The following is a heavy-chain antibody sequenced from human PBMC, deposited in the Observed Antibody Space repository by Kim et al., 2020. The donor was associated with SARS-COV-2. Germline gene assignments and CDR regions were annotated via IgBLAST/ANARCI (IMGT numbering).Heavy chain of an antibody. CDR1: GASMSSYY. J-gene: IGHJ4*02. Sequence: SETLSLTCTVSGASMSSYYWSWIRQPPGKGLEWIGYIDDRGVTKYNPSLMSRVTISGDTSKNQFSLRLTSVTAADTAVYYCAKHSSWVAKFDYWGQGNLVTVSS. CDR2: IDDRGVT. D-gene: IGHD1-26*01. CDR3: AKHSSWVAKFDY. V-gene: IGHV4-59*08.